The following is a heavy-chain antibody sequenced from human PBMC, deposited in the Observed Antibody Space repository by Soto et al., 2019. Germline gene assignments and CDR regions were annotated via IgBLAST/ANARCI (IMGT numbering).Heavy chain of an antibody. Sequence: PGGSLRLSCAASGFTFSSYGMHWVRQAPGKGLEWVAVISYDGSNKYYADSVKGRFTISRDNSKNTLYLQMNSLRAEDTAVYYCAKRAVVGAARYFDYWGLGTLVTVSS. J-gene: IGHJ4*02. V-gene: IGHV3-30*18. CDR2: ISYDGSNK. CDR1: GFTFSSYG. CDR3: AKRAVVGAARYFDY. D-gene: IGHD2-15*01.